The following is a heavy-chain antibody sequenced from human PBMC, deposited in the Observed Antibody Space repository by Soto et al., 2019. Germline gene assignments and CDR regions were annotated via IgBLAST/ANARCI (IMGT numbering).Heavy chain of an antibody. J-gene: IGHJ6*02. CDR3: AIGRRALRRGYSYGAYYYYYYGMDV. CDR1: GYTFTSYY. CDR2: INPSGGST. D-gene: IGHD5-18*01. Sequence: ASVKVSCKASGYTFTSYYMHWVRQAPGQGLEWMGIINPSGGSTSYAQKLQGRVTMTRDTSTSTVYMELSSLRSEDTAVYYCAIGRRALRRGYSYGAYYYYYYGMDVWGQGTTVTVSS. V-gene: IGHV1-46*01.